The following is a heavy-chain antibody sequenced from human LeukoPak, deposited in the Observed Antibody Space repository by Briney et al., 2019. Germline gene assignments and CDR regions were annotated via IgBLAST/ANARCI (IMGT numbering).Heavy chain of an antibody. CDR1: GGSISSSSYY. V-gene: IGHV3-53*01. D-gene: IGHD3-10*01. CDR3: ASGRGQN. J-gene: IGHJ4*02. CDR2: IHNDGPT. Sequence: ETLSLTCTVSGGSISSSSYYWGWIRQPPGKGLEWVSLIHNDGPTYYADSVKGRFTISRDNSKTTLYLQMNSLRAEDTALYYCASGRGQNWGQGTLVTVSS.